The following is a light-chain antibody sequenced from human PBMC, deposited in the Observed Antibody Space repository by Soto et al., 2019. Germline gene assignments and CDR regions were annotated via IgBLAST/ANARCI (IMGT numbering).Light chain of an antibody. CDR1: QSVSSN. Sequence: EIVMTQSPATLSVSPGERATLSCRASQSVSSNLAWYRKKPGQAPRLLLYGSSTKATGIPARFSGSGSGTEFPLTISSLQYEDLAVYYCQQYNNWWTLGQGTRVEI. J-gene: IGKJ1*01. V-gene: IGKV3-15*01. CDR3: QQYNNWWT. CDR2: GSS.